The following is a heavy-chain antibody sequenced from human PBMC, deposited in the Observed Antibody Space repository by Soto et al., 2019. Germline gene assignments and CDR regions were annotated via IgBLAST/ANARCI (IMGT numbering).Heavy chain of an antibody. CDR2: INGDGRDR. CDR3: ARVIIRCSSRRCGVPQGGMDV. D-gene: IGHD2-2*01. Sequence: EVQLVESGGGFVQPGTSLRLSCAASGFPLGSYWMHWVRQAPGKGLVWVSRINGDGRDRDYADSVKGRFIISRDNAQNTVYLQMNSLRVEDTAVYYCARVIIRCSSRRCGVPQGGMDVWGQGTTVTVSS. CDR1: GFPLGSYW. J-gene: IGHJ6*02. V-gene: IGHV3-74*01.